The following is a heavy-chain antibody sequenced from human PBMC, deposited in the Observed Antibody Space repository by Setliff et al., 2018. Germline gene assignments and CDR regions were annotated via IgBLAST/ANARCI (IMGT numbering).Heavy chain of an antibody. Sequence: GSLRLSCTASGFTFGDYAMSWVRQAPGKGLEWVGFIRGKAYYGTTEYAASVTGRFTISRDDSKNIAYLQMNSLRAEDTAMYYCATAGRLARADNWGQGTLVTVSS. V-gene: IGHV3-49*04. CDR2: IRGKAYYGTT. CDR3: ATAGRLARADN. J-gene: IGHJ4*02. D-gene: IGHD2-21*02. CDR1: GFTFGDYA.